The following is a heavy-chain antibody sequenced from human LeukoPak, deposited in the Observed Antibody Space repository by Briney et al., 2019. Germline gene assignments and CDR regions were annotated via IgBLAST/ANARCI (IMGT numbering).Heavy chain of an antibody. CDR1: GYIFSHNW. D-gene: IGHD3-10*01. V-gene: IGHV5-51*01. Sequence: GESLKISCKGSGYIFSHNWIGWVRQMPGKGLEWMGIIYPGDSDTRYSPSFEGQVTISVDKSISTAYLQWSSLKASDTAMYYCARQTRDGSGSRGYSFDFWGQGTLVTVSS. CDR3: ARQTRDGSGSRGYSFDF. J-gene: IGHJ4*02. CDR2: IYPGDSDT.